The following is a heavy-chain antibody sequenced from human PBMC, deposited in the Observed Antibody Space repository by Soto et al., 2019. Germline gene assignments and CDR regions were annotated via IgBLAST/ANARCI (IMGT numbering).Heavy chain of an antibody. CDR3: AKDLVVDTAMVTPGMDV. CDR1: GFTFSSYA. Sequence: GGSLILSCAASGFTFSSYAMSWVRQAPGKGLEWVSAISGSGGSTYYADSVKGRFTISRDNSRNTLYLQMNSLRAEDTAVYYCAKDLVVDTAMVTPGMDVWGQGTTVTVSS. D-gene: IGHD5-18*01. J-gene: IGHJ6*02. CDR2: ISGSGGST. V-gene: IGHV3-23*01.